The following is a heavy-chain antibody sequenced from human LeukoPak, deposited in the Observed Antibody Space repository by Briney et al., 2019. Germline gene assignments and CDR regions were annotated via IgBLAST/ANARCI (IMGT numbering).Heavy chain of an antibody. CDR1: GFTFSSYA. D-gene: IGHD3-22*01. CDR2: ISGSGGST. CDR3: AKHYYDSSGYYLNFDY. V-gene: IGHV3-23*01. Sequence: GGSLRLSCAAPGFTFSSYAMSWVRQAPGKGLEWVSGISGSGGSTYYADSVKGRFTISRDISKNTLYVQMNSLRAEDAAVYYCAKHYYDSSGYYLNFDYWGQGTLVTVSS. J-gene: IGHJ4*02.